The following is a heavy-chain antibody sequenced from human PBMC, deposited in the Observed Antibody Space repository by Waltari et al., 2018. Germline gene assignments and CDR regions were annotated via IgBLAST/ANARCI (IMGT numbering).Heavy chain of an antibody. CDR1: GFTFIHYE. CDR2: ISSSGRTI. J-gene: IGHJ4*02. V-gene: IGHV3-48*03. D-gene: IGHD1-26*01. CDR3: ATSIVGSLDY. Sequence: EVKLVESGGGLVQPGGSLRLSCAASGFTFIHYEFDWVGQAPGKGLEWVSYISSSGRTIDYADSVKGRLTMSRDDAKNSVYLQMHSLRAEDTAVYYCATSIVGSLDYWGQGNLVTVSS.